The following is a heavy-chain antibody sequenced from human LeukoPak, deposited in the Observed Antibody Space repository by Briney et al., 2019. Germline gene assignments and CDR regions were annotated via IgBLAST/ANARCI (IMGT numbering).Heavy chain of an antibody. CDR1: GFTFSGYS. CDR2: ISSSSSYI. Sequence: GGSLRLSCAASGFTFSGYSMNWVRQAPGKGLEWVSSISSSSSYIYYADSVKGRFTISRDNAKNTLYLQMNSLRAEDTAVYYCARDLRKHYFDYWGQGTLVTVSS. D-gene: IGHD1-14*01. J-gene: IGHJ4*02. CDR3: ARDLRKHYFDY. V-gene: IGHV3-21*01.